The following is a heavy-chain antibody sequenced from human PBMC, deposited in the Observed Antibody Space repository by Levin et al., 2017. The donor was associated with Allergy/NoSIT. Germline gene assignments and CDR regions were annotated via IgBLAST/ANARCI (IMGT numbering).Heavy chain of an antibody. V-gene: IGHV2-5*01. CDR1: GFSLSSTGVG. J-gene: IGHJ5*02. D-gene: IGHD3-22*01. CDR3: APCRLGPYYDPSRYYPIS. CDR2: LYWNDDK. Sequence: SGPTLVKPTQTLTLTCTFSGFSLSSTGVGVGWIRQPPGKALEWLGLLYWNDDKRYSPSLRNRLSITRDTSKNQVVLTMTNLDPVDTATYYCAPCRLGPYYDPSRYYPISWGPLTLLTVSS.